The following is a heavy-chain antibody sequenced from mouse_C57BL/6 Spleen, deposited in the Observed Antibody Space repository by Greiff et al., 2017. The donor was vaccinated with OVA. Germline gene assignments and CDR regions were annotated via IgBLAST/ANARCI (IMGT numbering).Heavy chain of an antibody. CDR1: GYTFTSYW. CDR3: ASGGGYDSYYAMDY. Sequence: QVQLQQSGAELVRPGSSVKLSCKASGYTFTSYWMDWVKQRPGQGLEWIGNIYPSDSETHYNQKFKDKATLTVDKSSSTAYMQLSSLTSEDSAVYYCASGGGYDSYYAMDYWGQGTSVTVSS. J-gene: IGHJ4*01. CDR2: IYPSDSET. V-gene: IGHV1-61*01. D-gene: IGHD2-2*01.